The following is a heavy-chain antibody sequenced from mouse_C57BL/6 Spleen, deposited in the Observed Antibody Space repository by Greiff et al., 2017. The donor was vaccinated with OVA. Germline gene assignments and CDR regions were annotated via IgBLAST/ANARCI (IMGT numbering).Heavy chain of an antibody. V-gene: IGHV1-69*01. CDR2: IDPSDSYT. CDR3: ARSGTDAMDY. D-gene: IGHD2-14*01. J-gene: IGHJ4*01. Sequence: VQLQQPGAELVMPGASVKLSCKASGYTFTSYWMHWVKQRPGQGLEWIGEIDPSDSYTNYNQKFKGKSTLTVDKSPSPAYMQLSSLTSEDSAVYYCARSGTDAMDYWGQGTSVTVSS. CDR1: GYTFTSYW.